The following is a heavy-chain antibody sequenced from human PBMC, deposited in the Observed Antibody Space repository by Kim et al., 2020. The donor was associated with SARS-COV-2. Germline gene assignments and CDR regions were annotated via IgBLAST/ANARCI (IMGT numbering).Heavy chain of an antibody. Sequence: VKGRFTLTRDNTTNTLYLQMNSLGAEDTAVYYCAKDLFYTATGSSPFDYWGQGTLVTVSS. V-gene: IGHV3-30*02. J-gene: IGHJ4*02. D-gene: IGHD5-18*01. CDR3: AKDLFYTATGSSPFDY.